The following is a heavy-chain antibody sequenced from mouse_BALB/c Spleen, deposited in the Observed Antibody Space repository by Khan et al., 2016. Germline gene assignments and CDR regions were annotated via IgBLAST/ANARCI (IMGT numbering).Heavy chain of an antibody. D-gene: IGHD2-14*01. V-gene: IGHV1S136*01. CDR3: ARRGDDRYERGTYFDY. CDR1: GYTFTSYV. CDR2: INPYNDGT. Sequence: VQLQQSGPELVKPGALVKMSCKASGYTFTSYVMHWVKQKPGQGLEWIGYINPYNDGTKYNEKFKGNATLTSDKSSSTAYMELSSLTSEDSAVYYCARRGDDRYERGTYFDYWGQGTTLTVSS. J-gene: IGHJ2*01.